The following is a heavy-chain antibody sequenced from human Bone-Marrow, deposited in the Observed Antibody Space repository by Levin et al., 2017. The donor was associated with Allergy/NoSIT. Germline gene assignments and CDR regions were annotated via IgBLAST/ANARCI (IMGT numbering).Heavy chain of an antibody. CDR1: GGSLSSNTHY. Sequence: PLETLSLTCTVSGGSLSSNTHYWGWIRQPPGKGLEWIATIYYSGSTYYNPSLKSRVTISVDTSKNQFSLKLSSVTAADTAVYYCARHESAPPDYYYMDVWGKGTTVTVSS. CDR3: ARHESAPPDYYYMDV. V-gene: IGHV4-39*01. J-gene: IGHJ6*03. CDR2: IYYSGST.